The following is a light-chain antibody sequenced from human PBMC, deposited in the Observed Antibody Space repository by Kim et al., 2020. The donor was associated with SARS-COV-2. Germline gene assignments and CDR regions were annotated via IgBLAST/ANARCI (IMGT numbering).Light chain of an antibody. V-gene: IGLV3-19*01. CDR1: SLRSYY. J-gene: IGLJ2*01. CDR3: NSRDSNDNVV. CDR2: GKN. Sequence: VALGQTVRITCQGDSLRSYYATWYQQKPGQAPILFIYGKNNRPSGIPDRFSGSSSGNTASLTITGTQAGDEADYYCNSRDSNDNVVFGGGTQLTVL.